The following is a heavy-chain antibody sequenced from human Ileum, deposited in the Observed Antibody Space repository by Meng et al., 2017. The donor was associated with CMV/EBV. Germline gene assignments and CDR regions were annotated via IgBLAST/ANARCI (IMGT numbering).Heavy chain of an antibody. V-gene: IGHV3-30-3*01. J-gene: IGHJ5*02. CDR2: ITYDGSNK. CDR1: GLTFSKYA. Sequence: PGRSQRLSCVGAGLTFSKYAMHWVRQTPGKGLEWVAVITYDGSNKYYAGSVKGRFIISRENSKNMLFLQMNSLRTEDTAVYYCASHGPWGQGTLVTVSS. CDR3: ASHGP.